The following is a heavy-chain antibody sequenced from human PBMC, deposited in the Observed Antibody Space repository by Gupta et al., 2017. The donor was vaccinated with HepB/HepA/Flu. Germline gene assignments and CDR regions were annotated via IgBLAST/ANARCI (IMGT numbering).Heavy chain of an antibody. V-gene: IGHV1-69*06. J-gene: IGHJ3*02. CDR3: ARDFAPGPRWLLREMIAFDI. CDR2: IIPIFGTA. CDR1: GGTFSSYA. D-gene: IGHD3-22*01. Sequence: QVQLVQSGAEVKKPGSSVKVSCKASGGTFSSYAISWVRQAPGQGLEWMGGIIPIFGTANYAQKFQGRVTITEDKSTSTAYMELSSLRSEDTAVYYCARDFAPGPRWLLREMIAFDIWGQGTMVTVSS.